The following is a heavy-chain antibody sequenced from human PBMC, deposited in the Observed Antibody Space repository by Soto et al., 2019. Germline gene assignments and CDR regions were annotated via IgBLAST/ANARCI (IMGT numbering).Heavy chain of an antibody. V-gene: IGHV1-69*13. CDR2: IIPIFGTA. Sequence: ASVNVSFKSSGGTFSSYSISWVRQAPGQGLEWMGGIIPIFGTANYAQKFQGRVTITADESTSTAYMELSSLRSEDTAVYYCARVYDILTGYRYYFDYWGQGTLVTVSS. J-gene: IGHJ4*02. CDR3: ARVYDILTGYRYYFDY. D-gene: IGHD3-9*01. CDR1: GGTFSSYS.